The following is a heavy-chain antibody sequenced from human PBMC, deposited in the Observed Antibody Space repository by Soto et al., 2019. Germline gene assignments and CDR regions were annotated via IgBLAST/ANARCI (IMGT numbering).Heavy chain of an antibody. Sequence: QVQLQQWGAGLLKPSETLSLTCAVYGGSFSGYYWSWIRQPPGKGLEWIGEINHSGSTNYNPSLKSRVTISVDTSKNQFSLKLSSVTAADTAVYYCARVQRTGTRSWNYYYGMDVWGQGTTVTVSS. CDR2: INHSGST. CDR3: ARVQRTGTRSWNYYYGMDV. J-gene: IGHJ6*02. V-gene: IGHV4-34*01. D-gene: IGHD1-7*01. CDR1: GGSFSGYY.